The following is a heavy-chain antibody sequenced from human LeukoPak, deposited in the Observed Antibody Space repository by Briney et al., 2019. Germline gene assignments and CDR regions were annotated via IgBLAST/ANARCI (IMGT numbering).Heavy chain of an antibody. CDR3: ARDHRLRTRYYYYGMDV. CDR1: GFTFSSYA. J-gene: IGHJ6*02. Sequence: GGSLRLSCAASGFTFSSYAMHWVRQAPGKGLEWVAVISYDGSNKYYADSVKGRLTISRDNSKNTLYLQMNSLRAEDTAVYYCARDHRLRTRYYYYGMDVWGQGTTVTVSS. CDR2: ISYDGSNK. V-gene: IGHV3-30-3*01. D-gene: IGHD4-17*01.